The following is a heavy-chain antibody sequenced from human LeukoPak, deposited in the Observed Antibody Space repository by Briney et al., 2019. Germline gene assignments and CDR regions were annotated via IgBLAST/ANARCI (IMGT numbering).Heavy chain of an antibody. CDR2: IYHTVST. J-gene: IGHJ5*02. D-gene: IGHD4-11*01. CDR3: ARTYINFSNYFVP. Sequence: PSESLSLTCTASGFSFSNGYNCGGVRQPTKKGLECIGSIYHTVSTYYNPSLESRVTISLDTSNNQFSLELSSVTAADTAVYYCARTYINFSNYFVPWCQGSVVSVSS. CDR1: GFSFSNGYN. V-gene: IGHV4-38-2*02.